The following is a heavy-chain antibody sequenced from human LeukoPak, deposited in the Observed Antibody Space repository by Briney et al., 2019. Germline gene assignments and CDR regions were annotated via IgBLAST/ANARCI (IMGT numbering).Heavy chain of an antibody. Sequence: GGSLRLSCAASGFTFSSYAMSWVRQAPGKGLEWVSAISGSGGSTYYADSMKGRFTISRDNSKNTLYLQMNSLRAEDTAVYYCAKNPRGYYYDSSGYIHWGQGTLVTVSS. J-gene: IGHJ4*02. V-gene: IGHV3-23*01. CDR2: ISGSGGST. CDR1: GFTFSSYA. D-gene: IGHD3-22*01. CDR3: AKNPRGYYYDSSGYIH.